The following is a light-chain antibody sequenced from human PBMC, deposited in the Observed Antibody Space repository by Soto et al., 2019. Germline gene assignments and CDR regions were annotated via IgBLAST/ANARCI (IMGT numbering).Light chain of an antibody. Sequence: SSELTQPPSVSVSPGQTGSITCSGDKLGDKYACWYQQKPGQSPVLVIYQDSKRPSGIPERFSGSNFGNTATLTISGTQAMDEADYYCQASDSSTYVVFGGGTKLTVL. CDR2: QDS. CDR1: KLGDKY. J-gene: IGLJ2*01. V-gene: IGLV3-1*01. CDR3: QASDSSTYVV.